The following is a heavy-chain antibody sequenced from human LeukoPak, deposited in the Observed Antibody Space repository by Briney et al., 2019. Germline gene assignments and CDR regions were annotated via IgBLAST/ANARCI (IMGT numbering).Heavy chain of an antibody. J-gene: IGHJ4*02. Sequence: PGGTLRLSCAASGFTFSGYSMNWVRQAPGKGLEWVSYITSSSSAIYYAYSVKGRFTISRDNAKNSLYLQMNRLRAEDTAVYYCARVRGSYHFDYWGQGTLVTVSS. V-gene: IGHV3-48*01. CDR3: ARVRGSYHFDY. CDR2: ITSSSSAI. D-gene: IGHD1-26*01. CDR1: GFTFSGYS.